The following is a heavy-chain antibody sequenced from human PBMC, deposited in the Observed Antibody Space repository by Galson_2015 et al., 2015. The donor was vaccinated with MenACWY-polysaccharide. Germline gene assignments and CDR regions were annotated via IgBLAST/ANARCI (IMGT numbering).Heavy chain of an antibody. D-gene: IGHD3-10*01. J-gene: IGHJ5*02. Sequence: TLSLTCTVSGGSISRTSHYWAWIRQPPGKGLEWIGSIYDSGTTYYNPSLKSRVTISVDTSKNQFSLNVTSVTAADTAVYYCARENVLLWSARWFDPWGQGTLVTVSS. CDR1: GGSISRTSHY. V-gene: IGHV4-39*07. CDR2: IYDSGTT. CDR3: ARENVLLWSARWFDP.